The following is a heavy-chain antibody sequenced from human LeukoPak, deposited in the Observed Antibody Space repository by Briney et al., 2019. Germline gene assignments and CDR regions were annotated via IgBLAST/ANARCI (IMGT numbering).Heavy chain of an antibody. CDR2: IYYSGST. J-gene: IGHJ4*02. D-gene: IGHD3-10*01. CDR1: GGSISSYY. Sequence: SETLSLTCTVSGGSISSYYWSWIRQPPGKGLEWIGYIYYSGSTNYNPSLESRVTISVDTSKNQFSLKLSSVTAADTAVYYCARVAGSGSLIDYWGQGTLVTVSS. V-gene: IGHV4-59*01. CDR3: ARVAGSGSLIDY.